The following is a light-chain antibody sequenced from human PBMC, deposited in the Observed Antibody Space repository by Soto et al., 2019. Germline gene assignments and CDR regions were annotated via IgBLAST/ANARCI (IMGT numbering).Light chain of an antibody. CDR3: QSSDSSLRGSYV. V-gene: IGLV1-40*01. J-gene: IGLJ1*01. CDR1: SSNIGAGYD. Sequence: QSALTQPPSVSGAPGQRVTISCTGSSSNIGAGYDVNWYQQLPGTAPKLLIYGNTNRPSGVPDRFSGSKSGTSASLAITGLLAEDEADYYCQSSDSSLRGSYVFGTGTKLTVL. CDR2: GNT.